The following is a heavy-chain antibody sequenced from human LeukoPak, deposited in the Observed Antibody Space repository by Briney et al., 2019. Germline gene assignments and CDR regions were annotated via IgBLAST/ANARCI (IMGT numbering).Heavy chain of an antibody. CDR2: ISAYNGRT. D-gene: IGHD3-22*01. J-gene: IGHJ4*02. CDR1: GYTFTSYG. CDR3: ARDRRYYYDSSGYYYPFDY. Sequence: ASVKVSCKASGYTFTSYGISWVRQAPGQGLEGRGWISAYNGRTNYAQKLQGRVTMTTDTSTSTGYMELRSLRSDATAVYSCARDRRYYYDSSGYYYPFDYWGQGTLVTVSS. V-gene: IGHV1-18*01.